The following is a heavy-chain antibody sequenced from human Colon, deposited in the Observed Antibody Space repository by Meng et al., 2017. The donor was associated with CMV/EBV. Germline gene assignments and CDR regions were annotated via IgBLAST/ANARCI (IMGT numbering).Heavy chain of an antibody. Sequence: ITLKESGPTLVKPTHTLPLPLNFSGFLFRTFGMGVGWIRQPPGKGLEWLGVMYWDDDKRYSPSLKSRLTITKDNSKNKVVLTMTNLDPLDTATYYCAHRPYGSGSYFFDYWGQGTLVTVSS. V-gene: IGHV2-5*02. CDR1: GFLFRTFGMG. J-gene: IGHJ4*02. D-gene: IGHD3-10*01. CDR3: AHRPYGSGSYFFDY. CDR2: MYWDDDK.